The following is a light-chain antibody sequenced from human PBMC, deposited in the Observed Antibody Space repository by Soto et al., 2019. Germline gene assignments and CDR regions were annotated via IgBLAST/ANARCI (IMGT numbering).Light chain of an antibody. CDR2: GAS. V-gene: IGKV3-20*01. CDR3: QHYNSYSEA. CDR1: QIVGGDT. Sequence: EIVLTQSPGTLSLSPGERATLSCRASQIVGGDTLAWFQQRPGQAPRLVIYGASNRAAGIPDRFSGSGSGTDFTLTVSRLEHEDFETYYCQHYNSYSEALGHGTKVDIK. J-gene: IGKJ1*01.